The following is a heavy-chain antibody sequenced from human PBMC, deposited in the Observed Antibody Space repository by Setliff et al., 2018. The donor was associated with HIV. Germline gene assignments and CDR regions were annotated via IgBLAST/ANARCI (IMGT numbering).Heavy chain of an antibody. CDR1: GGSFSNYC. CDR2: IFTSGST. Sequence: SETLSLTCTVSGGSFSNYCWNWIRQSPGKGLEWIGYIFTSGSTHYNPSLKSRVTISVDTSKNQFSLKLRSVTAADTAVYYCARSPRIGVAGEFEYWGQGTLVTVSS. J-gene: IGHJ4*02. V-gene: IGHV4-4*09. CDR3: ARSPRIGVAGEFEY. D-gene: IGHD6-19*01.